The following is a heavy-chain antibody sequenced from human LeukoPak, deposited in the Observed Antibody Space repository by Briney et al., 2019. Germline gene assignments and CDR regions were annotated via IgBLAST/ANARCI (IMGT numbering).Heavy chain of an antibody. V-gene: IGHV3-30*02. CDR1: GSTFSSYG. CDR3: AKDQWGGFDY. J-gene: IGHJ4*02. D-gene: IGHD3-16*01. CDR2: IRYDGTNK. Sequence: PGGSLKLSCAASGSTFSSYGMHWARQAPGKGLEWVTFIRYDGTNKFYADSVKGRFTISRDNSKNTLYLQMNSLRAEDTAVYYCAKDQWGGFDYWGQGTLVTVSS.